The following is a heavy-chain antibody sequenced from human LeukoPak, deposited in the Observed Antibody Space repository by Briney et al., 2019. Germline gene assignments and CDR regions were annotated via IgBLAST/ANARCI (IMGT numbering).Heavy chain of an antibody. V-gene: IGHV4-34*01. J-gene: IGHJ4*02. CDR1: GGSFSGYY. D-gene: IGHD6-19*01. CDR2: INHSGST. CDR3: ARGRSYTVRRYSSGWYSY. Sequence: KPSETLSLTCAVYGGSFSGYYWSWIRQPPGKGLEWIGEINHSGSTNYNPSLKSRVTISVDASKNQFSLKLSSVTAADTAVYYCARGRSYTVRRYSSGWYSYWGQGTLVTVSS.